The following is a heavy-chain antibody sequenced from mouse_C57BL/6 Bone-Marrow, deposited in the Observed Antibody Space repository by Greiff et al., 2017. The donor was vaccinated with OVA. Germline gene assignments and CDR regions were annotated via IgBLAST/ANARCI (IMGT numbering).Heavy chain of an antibody. CDR3: TGSSLWYFDV. J-gene: IGHJ1*03. V-gene: IGHV14-4*01. D-gene: IGHD1-1*01. CDR1: GFNIKDDY. CDR2: IDPENGDT. Sequence: EVQGVESGAELVRPGASVKLSCTASGFNIKDDYMHWVKQRPEQGLEWIGWIDPENGDTEYASKFQGTATITADTSSNTAYLQLSSLTSEDTAVYYCTGSSLWYFDVWGTGTTVTVSS.